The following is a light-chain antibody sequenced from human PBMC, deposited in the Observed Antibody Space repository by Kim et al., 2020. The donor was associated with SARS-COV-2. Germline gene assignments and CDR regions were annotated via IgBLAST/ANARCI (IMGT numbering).Light chain of an antibody. J-gene: IGKJ2*03. CDR1: QSVSIN. V-gene: IGKV1-39*01. Sequence: SASVGDRVTITCRATQSVSINLNWYQQRPGKAPRLLIYGASTLQSGVPSRFSGRGSGTGFTLTISSLQPEDFAIYYCQQTFSTQYSFGQGTKLEI. CDR3: QQTFSTQYS. CDR2: GAS.